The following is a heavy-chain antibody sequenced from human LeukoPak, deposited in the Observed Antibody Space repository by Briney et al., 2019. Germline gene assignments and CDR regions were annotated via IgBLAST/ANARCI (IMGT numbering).Heavy chain of an antibody. V-gene: IGHV3-23*01. CDR2: ISGSDGST. CDR3: AKDGGLWVSAHWGDS. CDR1: GFTFSSYA. Sequence: GGSLRLSCAASGFTFSSYAMSWVRQAPGKGLEWVSAISGSDGSTYYAGSVKGRFTVSRDNSKNTLFLQMNSLRAEDTAVYYCAKDGGLWVSAHWGDSWGRGTLVTVSS. J-gene: IGHJ4*02. D-gene: IGHD7-27*01.